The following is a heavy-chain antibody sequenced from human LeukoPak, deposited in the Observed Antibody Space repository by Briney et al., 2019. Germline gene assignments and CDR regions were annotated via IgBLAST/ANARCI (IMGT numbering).Heavy chain of an antibody. V-gene: IGHV3-21*01. CDR2: ISSSSSYI. CDR3: ASHSYYGSGSPPYGMDV. Sequence: GVSLRHSCAASGFTFSSYSMNGVRQAPGKGLEWVSSISSSSSYIYYADSVKGRFTISRDNAKNSLYLQMNSLRAEDTAVYYCASHSYYGSGSPPYGMDVWGQGTTVTV. CDR1: GFTFSSYS. J-gene: IGHJ6*02. D-gene: IGHD3-10*01.